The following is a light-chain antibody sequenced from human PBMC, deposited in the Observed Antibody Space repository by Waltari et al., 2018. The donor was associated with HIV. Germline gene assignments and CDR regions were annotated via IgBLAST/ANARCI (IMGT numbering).Light chain of an antibody. CDR1: SVLYSTNNVNY. J-gene: IGKJ5*01. CDR3: QQYYTTPT. CDR2: VAS. V-gene: IGKV4-1*01. Sequence: DILLTQSPETLSVSLGARAAIHYQSEVSVLYSTNNVNYFAWYQQTPGQPPTLLFYVASSRASGVPARFTASGSRTDFTLTIDDLQADDVGVYFCQQYYTTPTFGRGTRL.